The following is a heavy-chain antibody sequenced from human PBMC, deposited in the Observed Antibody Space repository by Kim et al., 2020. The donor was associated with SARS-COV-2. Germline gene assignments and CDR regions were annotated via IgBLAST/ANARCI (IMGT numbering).Heavy chain of an antibody. CDR1: GFMFSNFA. V-gene: IGHV3-23*01. D-gene: IGHD1-1*01. CDR3: AKHPVVDATSAYY. CDR2: ASSRGGIT. J-gene: IGHJ6*01. Sequence: GGSLRLSCAASGFMFSNFAMRWVRQAPGKGLEWVSGASSRGGITYYADFVKGRFTVSRDDTKSTLFLQMNNLTTDDTAAYYCAKHPVVDATSAYY.